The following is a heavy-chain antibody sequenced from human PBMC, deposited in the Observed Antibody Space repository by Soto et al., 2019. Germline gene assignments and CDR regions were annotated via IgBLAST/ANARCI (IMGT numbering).Heavy chain of an antibody. V-gene: IGHV4-30-2*01. D-gene: IGHD4-17*01. J-gene: IGHJ4*02. CDR1: GGSISSGGYS. CDR2: IYHSGSA. CDR3: ARGMTTVTTFDY. Sequence: SETLSLTCAVSGGSISSGGYSCNWIRQPPGKGLEWIGYIYHSGSAYYNPSLKSRVTISVDRSKNQFSLKLSSVTAADTAVYYCARGMTTVTTFDYWGQGTLVTVSS.